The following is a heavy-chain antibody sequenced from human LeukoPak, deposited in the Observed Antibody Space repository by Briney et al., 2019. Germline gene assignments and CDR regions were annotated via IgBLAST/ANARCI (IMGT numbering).Heavy chain of an antibody. CDR2: IYDSGST. V-gene: IGHV4-59*01. D-gene: IGHD6-13*01. Sequence: SETLSLTCTVSGGSISSYYWSWIRQPPGKGLEWIGYIYDSGSTNYNPSLKCRVPISVARSKNQFSLKLSSVTAADTAVYYCARDGGYSSSWPYYYYGMDVWGQGTPVTVSS. CDR1: GGSISSYY. J-gene: IGHJ6*02. CDR3: ARDGGYSSSWPYYYYGMDV.